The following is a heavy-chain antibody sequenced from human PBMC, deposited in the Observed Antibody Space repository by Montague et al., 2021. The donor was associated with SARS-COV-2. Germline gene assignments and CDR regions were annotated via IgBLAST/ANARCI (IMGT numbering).Heavy chain of an antibody. J-gene: IGHJ3*02. Sequence: SETLSLTCAVSGASISSSHWWSWIRQPPGKGLEWMGEIYHTGSTNYNPSLNRRVTISVDKSKNQFSLKLSSVTAADTAVYFCARATIVVSGKNAFDIWGQGTMVTVSS. V-gene: IGHV4-4*02. CDR2: IYHTGST. D-gene: IGHD6-19*01. CDR3: ARATIVVSGKNAFDI. CDR1: GASISSSHW.